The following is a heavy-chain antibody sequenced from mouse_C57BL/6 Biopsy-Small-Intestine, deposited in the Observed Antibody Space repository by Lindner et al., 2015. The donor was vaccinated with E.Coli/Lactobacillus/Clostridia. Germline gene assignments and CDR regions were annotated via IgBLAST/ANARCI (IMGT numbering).Heavy chain of an antibody. D-gene: IGHD1-1*01. CDR3: ARDGSNYNGWYFDV. CDR2: IYPRSGKT. J-gene: IGHJ1*03. CDR1: GYTFTSYG. Sequence: VQLQESGAELARPGASVKLSCKASGYTFTSYGISWVKQRTGQGLEWIGEIYPRSGKTYYSEKFKGKATLAADKSSSTAYMEVRSLTSEDSAVYFCARDGSNYNGWYFDVWGTGTTVTVSS. V-gene: IGHV1-81*01.